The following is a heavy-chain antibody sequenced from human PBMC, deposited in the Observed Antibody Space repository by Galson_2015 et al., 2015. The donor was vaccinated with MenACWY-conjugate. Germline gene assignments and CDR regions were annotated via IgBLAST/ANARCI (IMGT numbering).Heavy chain of an antibody. Sequence: SLRLSCAASGFTFSSYAMSWVRQAPGKGLEWVSAISGSGGSTYYADSVKGRFTISRDNSKNTLYLQMNSLRAEDTAVYYCAKARMVRGVIIRYAFDYWGQGTLVTVSS. CDR3: AKARMVRGVIIRYAFDY. J-gene: IGHJ4*02. V-gene: IGHV3-23*01. CDR1: GFTFSSYA. D-gene: IGHD3-10*01. CDR2: ISGSGGST.